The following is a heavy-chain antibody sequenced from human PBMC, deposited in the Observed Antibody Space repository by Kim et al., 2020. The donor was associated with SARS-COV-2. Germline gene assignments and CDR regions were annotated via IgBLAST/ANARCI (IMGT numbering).Heavy chain of an antibody. D-gene: IGHD2-21*01. V-gene: IGHV3-23*01. CDR3: VKGAAWDLLGWSDF. J-gene: IGHJ4*02. Sequence: YAESVKGRLTISRDNSRKTLSLQMKGLRAEDTAVYYCVKGAAWDLLGWSDFWGQGTLVTVSS.